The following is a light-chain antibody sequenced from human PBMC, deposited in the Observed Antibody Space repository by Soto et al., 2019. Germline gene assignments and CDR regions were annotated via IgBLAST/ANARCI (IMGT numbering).Light chain of an antibody. CDR2: DVS. J-gene: IGLJ1*01. Sequence: QSALTQPASVSGSPGQSITISCTGTSSDVGGYNYVSWYQQHPDKAPRLMIYDVSNRPSGVSDRFSGSKSGDTASLTISGLQAEDDADYYCTSFTSRHTYVFGTGTKLTVL. CDR3: TSFTSRHTYV. CDR1: SSDVGGYNY. V-gene: IGLV2-14*03.